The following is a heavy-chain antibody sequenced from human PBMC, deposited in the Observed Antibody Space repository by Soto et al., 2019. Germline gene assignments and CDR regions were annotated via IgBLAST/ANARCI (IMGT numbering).Heavy chain of an antibody. Sequence: EVQLVESGGGLVQPGGSLRLSCAASGFTFSSYSMNWVRQAPGKGLEWVSYISSSSSTIYYADSVKGRFTISRDNAKNSLYRQMNSLRAEDTAVYYCARDTRGEENAFDIWGQGTMVTVSS. D-gene: IGHD3-3*01. J-gene: IGHJ3*02. CDR2: ISSSSSTI. CDR1: GFTFSSYS. CDR3: ARDTRGEENAFDI. V-gene: IGHV3-48*01.